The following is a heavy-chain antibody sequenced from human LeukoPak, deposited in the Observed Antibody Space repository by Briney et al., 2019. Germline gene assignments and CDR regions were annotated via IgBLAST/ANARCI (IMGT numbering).Heavy chain of an antibody. Sequence: ASVKVSCKVSGYTLTELSMHWVRQAPGKGLEWMGGFDPEDGETIYAQKFQGRVTMTEDTSTDTAYMELSSLRSEDTAVYYCATDVSSSRSDAFDIWGQGTMVTVSS. CDR1: GYTLTELS. V-gene: IGHV1-24*01. J-gene: IGHJ3*02. CDR3: ATDVSSSRSDAFDI. D-gene: IGHD6-13*01. CDR2: FDPEDGET.